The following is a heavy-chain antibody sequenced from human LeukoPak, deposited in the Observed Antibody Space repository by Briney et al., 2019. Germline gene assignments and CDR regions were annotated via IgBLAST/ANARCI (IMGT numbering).Heavy chain of an antibody. J-gene: IGHJ4*02. V-gene: IGHV4-30-2*01. Sequence: SQTLSLTCAVSGGSISSGGYSWSWIRQPPGKGLEWIGYIYHSGSTYYNPSLKSRVTISVDRSKNQFSLKLSSVTAADTAVYYCARDKERQLWIDYWGQGTLVTVSS. CDR3: ARDKERQLWIDY. CDR1: GGSISSGGYS. CDR2: IYHSGST. D-gene: IGHD5-18*01.